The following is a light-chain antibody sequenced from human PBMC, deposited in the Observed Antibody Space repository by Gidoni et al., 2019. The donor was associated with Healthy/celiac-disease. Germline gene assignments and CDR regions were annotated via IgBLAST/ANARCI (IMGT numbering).Light chain of an antibody. CDR3: QQYGSSPPK. CDR1: QSVSSSY. CDR2: GAS. Sequence: EIVLTQSPGTLSLSPGERATLSCRASQSVSSSYLAWYQQKPGQAPRLLIYGASSRATGIPDRFSGSGSGTDFTLTISRLEPEDFAVYYCQQYGSSPPKFXQXTKVEIK. J-gene: IGKJ1*01. V-gene: IGKV3-20*01.